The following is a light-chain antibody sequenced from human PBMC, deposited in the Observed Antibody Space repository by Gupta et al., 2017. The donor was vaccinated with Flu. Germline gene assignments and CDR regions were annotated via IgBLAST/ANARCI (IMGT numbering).Light chain of an antibody. V-gene: IGKV2-30*01. CDR1: QSLVYSDGNTV. Sequence: DVVMTQSALSLSVTLGQPASISCRSSQSLVYSDGNTVLHWFHQRPGQSPRRLINLGSRRLSGVPDRFSGSSSGSALTLKISSVEAEDVGTSCCCQGQHWPWAFGQGTKVEIK. CDR3: CQGQHWPWA. CDR2: LGS. J-gene: IGKJ1*01.